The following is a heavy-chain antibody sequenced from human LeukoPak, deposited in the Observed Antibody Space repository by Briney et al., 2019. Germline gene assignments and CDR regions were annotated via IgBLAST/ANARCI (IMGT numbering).Heavy chain of an antibody. J-gene: IGHJ5*02. D-gene: IGHD3-10*01. CDR2: IIPIFGTA. Sequence: SVKVSCKASGGTFSSYAISWVRQAPGQGLEWMGGIIPIFGTANYAQKFQGRVTITADESMSTAYMELSSLRSEDTAVYYCARGSLWFGESPSGYWFDPWGQGTLVTVSS. V-gene: IGHV1-69*13. CDR1: GGTFSSYA. CDR3: ARGSLWFGESPSGYWFDP.